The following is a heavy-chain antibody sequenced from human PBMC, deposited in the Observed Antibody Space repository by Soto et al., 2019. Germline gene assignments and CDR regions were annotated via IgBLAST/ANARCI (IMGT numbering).Heavy chain of an antibody. D-gene: IGHD4-17*01. CDR2: ISSDGSST. CDR3: ARGTVMDHDFGDH. CDR1: GFTFSNYW. V-gene: IGHV3-74*01. Sequence: EVQLVESGGGLVQPGGSLRLSCAASGFTFSNYWMHWVRQVPRKGLVWVSRISSDGSSTSYADSVKGRFIISRDNAKNTLYLQVNSRRDEDTAVYYCARGTVMDHDFGDHLGLGSLVAVSS. J-gene: IGHJ4*02.